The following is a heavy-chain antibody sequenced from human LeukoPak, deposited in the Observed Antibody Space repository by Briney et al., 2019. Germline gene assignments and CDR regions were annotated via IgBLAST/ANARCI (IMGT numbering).Heavy chain of an antibody. D-gene: IGHD3-3*01. Sequence: GGSLTLSCAASGFTFSSYAIHWLRQAPGKGREGVTIISYDGSNKYYADSVKGRFTISRDNSKNTVYLQMNSLRAEDTAVYYCARDMGYYDFWSGFDYWGQGTLVTVSS. V-gene: IGHV3-30*04. CDR2: ISYDGSNK. CDR1: GFTFSSYA. J-gene: IGHJ4*02. CDR3: ARDMGYYDFWSGFDY.